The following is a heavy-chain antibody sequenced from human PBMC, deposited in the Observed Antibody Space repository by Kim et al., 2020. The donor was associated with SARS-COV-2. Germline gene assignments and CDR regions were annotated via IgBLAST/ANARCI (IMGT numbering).Heavy chain of an antibody. CDR2: ISYDGSTT. CDR1: GFSFSTYT. J-gene: IGHJ4*02. D-gene: IGHD5-12*01. CDR3: AKDEYSGYDYDCYFDY. Sequence: GGSLRLFCSASGFSFSTYTMHWVRQPPGKGLEWVALISYDGSTTYYADSVKGRFTISRDNSKNTLYLQMNSLRPEDTAMYYCAKDEYSGYDYDCYFDYWGQGTLVTVSS. V-gene: IGHV3-30*04.